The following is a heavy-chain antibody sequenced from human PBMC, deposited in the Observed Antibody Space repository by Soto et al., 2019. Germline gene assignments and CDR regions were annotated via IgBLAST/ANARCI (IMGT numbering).Heavy chain of an antibody. CDR1: GGTFSSYA. D-gene: IGHD3-16*01. Sequence: SVKVSCKASGGTFSSYAISWVRQAPGQGLEWMGGIIPIFGTANYAQKFQGRVTITADESTSTAYMELSSLRSEDTAVYYCARVGLRLGDYFDYWGQGTLVTVSS. CDR2: IIPIFGTA. CDR3: ARVGLRLGDYFDY. J-gene: IGHJ4*02. V-gene: IGHV1-69*13.